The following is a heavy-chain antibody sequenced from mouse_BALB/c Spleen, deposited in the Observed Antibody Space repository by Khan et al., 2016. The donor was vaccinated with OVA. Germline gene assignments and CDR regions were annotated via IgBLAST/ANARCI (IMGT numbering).Heavy chain of an antibody. CDR3: VIYFYGRAWFAY. J-gene: IGHJ3*01. CDR2: IWGDGST. V-gene: IGHV2-3*01. CDR1: GFSLTNYG. Sequence: QVRLQQSGPGLVAPSQSLSITCTVSGFSLTNYGVGWVRQPPGKGLEWLGVIWGDGSTNYHSAFISRLSISKDKSKSQVFLKLNSLQTDDTATYYCVIYFYGRAWFAYWGQGSVVTGSA. D-gene: IGHD1-1*01.